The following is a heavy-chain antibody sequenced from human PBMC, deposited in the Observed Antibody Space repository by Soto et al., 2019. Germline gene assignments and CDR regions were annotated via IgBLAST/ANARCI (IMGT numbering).Heavy chain of an antibody. J-gene: IGHJ4*02. CDR3: AKDLGYDYIWGSYRYSYFDY. CDR2: IRWNSGSI. Sequence: EVQLVEAGGGLVQPGRSLRLACAASGFTFDDYAMHWVRQAPGTGLECVSGIRWNSGSIGYADSVKGRFTISRDNAKNSMYLQMNSLRAEDTALYYCAKDLGYDYIWGSYRYSYFDYWGQGTLVTVSS. V-gene: IGHV3-9*01. D-gene: IGHD3-16*02. CDR1: GFTFDDYA.